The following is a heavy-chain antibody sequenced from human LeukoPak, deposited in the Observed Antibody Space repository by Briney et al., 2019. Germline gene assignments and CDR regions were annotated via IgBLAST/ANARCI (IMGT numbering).Heavy chain of an antibody. CDR1: GCTFSSYG. CDR2: ISYDGSNK. V-gene: IGHV3-30*18. D-gene: IGHD6-19*01. CDR3: AKELGVAGFDY. J-gene: IGHJ4*02. Sequence: GGSLRLSCAASGCTFSSYGMRWVRQAPGKGLEWGAVISYDGSNKYYADSVKGRFTISRDNSKNTLYLQMNSLRAEDTAVYYCAKELGVAGFDYWGQGTLVTVSS.